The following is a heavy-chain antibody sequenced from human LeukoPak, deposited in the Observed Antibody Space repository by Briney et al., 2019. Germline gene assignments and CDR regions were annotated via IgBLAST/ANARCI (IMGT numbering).Heavy chain of an antibody. D-gene: IGHD2-15*01. CDR3: ASASSGGIS. Sequence: GASVKVSCKASGYTFTSYGISWVRQAPGQGLEWMGWISAYNGNTNYAQKLQSRGTMTTDTSTSTAYMELRSLRADDTAVYYCASASSGGISWGQGTLVTVSS. V-gene: IGHV1-18*01. J-gene: IGHJ5*02. CDR2: ISAYNGNT. CDR1: GYTFTSYG.